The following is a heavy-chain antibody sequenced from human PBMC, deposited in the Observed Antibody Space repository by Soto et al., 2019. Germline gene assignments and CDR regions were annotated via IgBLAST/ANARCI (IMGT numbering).Heavy chain of an antibody. CDR2: MYNSGST. V-gene: IGHV4-59*01. J-gene: IGHJ4*02. CDR1: GGSISTYY. CDR3: ARGVYGYGPGLGY. Sequence: QVQLLESGPGLVKPSETLSLTCTVSGGSISTYYWSWIRQPRGKGLEWIGYMYNSGSTNYNPSLMSRVTISVDTSKNPISLKLSSVTTADTAVYYCARGVYGYGPGLGYCGQGTLVTVSS. D-gene: IGHD5-18*01.